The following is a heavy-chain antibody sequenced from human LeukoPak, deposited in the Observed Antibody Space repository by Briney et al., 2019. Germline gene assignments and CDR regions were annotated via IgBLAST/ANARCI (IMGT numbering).Heavy chain of an antibody. D-gene: IGHD3-22*01. V-gene: IGHV3-21*01. Sequence: GGSLRLSCTASGFTFGDYAMSWVRQAPGKGLEWVSSISSSSIYKYYADSVKGRFTISRDNAKKSLYLQMNSLRAEDTAVYYCARSRYDSSGYYGIIGNWGQGTLVTVSS. J-gene: IGHJ4*02. CDR2: ISSSSIYK. CDR3: ARSRYDSSGYYGIIGN. CDR1: GFTFGDYA.